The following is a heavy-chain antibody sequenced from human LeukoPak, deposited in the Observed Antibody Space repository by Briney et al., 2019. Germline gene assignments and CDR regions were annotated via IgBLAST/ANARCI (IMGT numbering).Heavy chain of an antibody. V-gene: IGHV1-2*02. CDR2: INPNSGGT. CDR1: GYTFTGYY. D-gene: IGHD3-3*01. J-gene: IGHJ6*02. CDR3: ARVWDYTTSYYYGMDV. Sequence: ASVKVSCKASGYTFTGYYMQWVRQAPGQGLEWMGWINPNSGGTNYAQKFQGRVTMTRDTSISTAYMELSRLRSDDTAVYYCARVWDYTTSYYYGMDVWGQGTTVTVSS.